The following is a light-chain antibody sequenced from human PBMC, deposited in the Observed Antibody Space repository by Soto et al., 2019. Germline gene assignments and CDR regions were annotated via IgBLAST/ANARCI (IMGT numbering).Light chain of an antibody. CDR3: MQGTHWPIT. V-gene: IGKV2-30*02. CDR2: KAY. Sequence: DVVMTQSPLSLPVTLGQPASISCRSNQSLVHSDGIAYFSWFQQRPGRSPRRLIYKAYNRDSGVQARFSGSGSGTDFALKIRRVEAEDVGVYYCMQGTHWPITFGQGTRLEIK. J-gene: IGKJ5*01. CDR1: QSLVHSDGIAY.